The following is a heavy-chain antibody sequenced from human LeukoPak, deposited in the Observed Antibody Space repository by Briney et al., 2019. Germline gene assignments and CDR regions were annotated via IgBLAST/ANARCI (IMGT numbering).Heavy chain of an antibody. CDR1: GGSISSYY. Sequence: SETLSLSCTVSGGSISSYYWSLSRQPPGKGLEWLGYIYSSGRTNYNPSLKSRVTISVDTSKNQFSLKLSSVTPADTAVYYCGRARDGYNPFDYLGQGTLVTVSS. J-gene: IGHJ4*02. V-gene: IGHV4-59*01. D-gene: IGHD5-24*01. CDR3: GRARDGYNPFDY. CDR2: IYSSGRT.